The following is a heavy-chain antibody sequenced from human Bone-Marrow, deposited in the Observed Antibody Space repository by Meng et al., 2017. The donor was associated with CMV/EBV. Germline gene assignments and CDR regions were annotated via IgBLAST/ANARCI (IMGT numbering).Heavy chain of an antibody. J-gene: IGHJ3*02. CDR1: GYSFTSYW. CDR2: IYPGDSDT. CDR3: ARHFWAGGELLRSGAFDI. Sequence: GESLKISCKGSGYSFTSYWIGWVRQMPGKGLEWMGIIYPGDSDTRYSPSFQGQVTISADKSISTAYLQWSSLKASDTAMYYCARHFWAGGELLRSGAFDIWGQGTRVTGSS. D-gene: IGHD1-26*01. V-gene: IGHV5-51*01.